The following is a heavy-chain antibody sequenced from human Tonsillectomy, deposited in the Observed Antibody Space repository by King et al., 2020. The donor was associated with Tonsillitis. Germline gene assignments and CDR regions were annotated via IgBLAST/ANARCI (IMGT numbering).Heavy chain of an antibody. J-gene: IGHJ6*03. CDR1: GGAFSKYA. CDR3: ARAHSSGYWAYNYYMDV. Sequence: QLVQSGAEVKKPGSSVKVSCKASGGAFSKYAISWVRQAPGQRLEWMGGIIPPFGTAEYALRFQGRVTITADESTSTAYMELSSVRSEDSAVYYCARAHSSGYWAYNYYMDVWGKGTTVTVSS. CDR2: IIPPFGTA. D-gene: IGHD3-22*01. V-gene: IGHV1-69*12.